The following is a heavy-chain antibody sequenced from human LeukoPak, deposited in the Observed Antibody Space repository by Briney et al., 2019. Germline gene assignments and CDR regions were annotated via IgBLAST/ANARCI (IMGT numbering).Heavy chain of an antibody. CDR2: IYYTGSI. CDR1: GGSISTYY. D-gene: IGHD5-12*01. CDR3: ASHGSSGHDPLT. Sequence: SETLSLTCAVSGGSISTYYWNWIRRPTGRGLEWIGYIYYTGSISYNPSLKSRVTISLDTSKSQFSLRLTSVTAADTAVYYCASHGSSGHDPLTWGQGTLVTVSS. J-gene: IGHJ4*02. V-gene: IGHV4-59*08.